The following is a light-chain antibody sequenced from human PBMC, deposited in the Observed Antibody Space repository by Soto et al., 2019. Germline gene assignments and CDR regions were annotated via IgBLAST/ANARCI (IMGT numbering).Light chain of an antibody. Sequence: ESVLTQSPATLSLSPGERATLSCRASQSVSSYLAWYQQKPGQAPRLLIYDASNRATGIPARFSGSGSGTDFTLTISSLELEDFAVYYCQQCCNWLNTFGQGTDWRL. CDR2: DAS. CDR1: QSVSSY. J-gene: IGKJ5*01. CDR3: QQCCNWLNT. V-gene: IGKV3-11*01.